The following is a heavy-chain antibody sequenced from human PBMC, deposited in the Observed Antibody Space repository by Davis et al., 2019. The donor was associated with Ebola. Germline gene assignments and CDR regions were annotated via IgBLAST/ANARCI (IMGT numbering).Heavy chain of an antibody. J-gene: IGHJ4*02. V-gene: IGHV4-39*01. CDR2: IYYSGST. Sequence: PSETLSLTCTVSGGSISSSSYYWGWIRQPPGKGLEWIGSIYYSGSTYYNPSLKSRVTISVDTSKNQFSLKLSSVTAADTAVYYCARQPRTGYYDSPGVDYWGQGTLVTVSS. CDR1: GGSISSSSYY. D-gene: IGHD3-22*01. CDR3: ARQPRTGYYDSPGVDY.